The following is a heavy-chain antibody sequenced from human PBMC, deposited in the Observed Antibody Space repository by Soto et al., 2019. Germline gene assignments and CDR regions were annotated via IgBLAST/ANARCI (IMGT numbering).Heavy chain of an antibody. CDR3: ARANWDSEY. CDR2: IYYNANT. Sequence: QVQLQESRPGLVKPSETLSLSCTVSGGSISNHYWCWILLPPGKGLERIVYIYYNANTNYTPSLKRRVPRSVDTSKNQICLRLNSVTAADTAVYYCARANWDSEYWGQGTLVTVSS. CDR1: GGSISNHY. J-gene: IGHJ4*02. V-gene: IGHV4-59*11. D-gene: IGHD7-27*01.